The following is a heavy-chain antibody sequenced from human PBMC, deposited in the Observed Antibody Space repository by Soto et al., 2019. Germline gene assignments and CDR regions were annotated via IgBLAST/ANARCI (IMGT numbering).Heavy chain of an antibody. CDR3: AHLMSTVSTAYFDY. D-gene: IGHD4-4*01. V-gene: IGHV2-5*01. J-gene: IGHJ4*02. Sequence: ITLKEAGPTLVKPTQTLTLTCTFSGFSLSSSGVAVAWIRQPPGKALEWRALIYWNDDKRYCSSLEVRAVITRHTSNYRVVLTVANVDPVDTGTYYCAHLMSTVSTAYFDYWGQGILFTGSS. CDR1: GFSLSSSGVA. CDR2: IYWNDDK.